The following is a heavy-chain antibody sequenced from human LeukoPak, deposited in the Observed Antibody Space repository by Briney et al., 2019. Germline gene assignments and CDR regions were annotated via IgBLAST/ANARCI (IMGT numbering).Heavy chain of an antibody. V-gene: IGHV3-48*01. CDR3: ARDGDFDY. CDR1: GFTFYMYA. J-gene: IGHJ4*02. CDR2: ISSSSSTI. Sequence: GGSLTLSCQASGFTFYMYAMSWVRQAPGKGLEWVSYISSSSSTIYYADSVKGRFTISRDNAKNSLYLQMNSLRAEDTAVYYCARDGDFDYWGQGNLVTVSS. D-gene: IGHD7-27*01.